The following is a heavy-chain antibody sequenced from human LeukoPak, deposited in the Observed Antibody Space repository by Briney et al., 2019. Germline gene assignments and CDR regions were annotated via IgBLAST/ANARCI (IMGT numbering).Heavy chain of an antibody. D-gene: IGHD1-26*01. CDR3: ARATRSPILYYGMDV. V-gene: IGHV1-46*01. CDR2: INPSGGST. CDR1: GYTFTSYY. J-gene: IGHJ6*02. Sequence: ASVKVSCKASGYTFTSYYMHWVRQAPGQGLEWMGLINPSGGSTSYAQKFQGRVTMTRDTSTSTVYMELSSLRSEDTAVYYCARATRSPILYYGMDVWGQGTTVTVSS.